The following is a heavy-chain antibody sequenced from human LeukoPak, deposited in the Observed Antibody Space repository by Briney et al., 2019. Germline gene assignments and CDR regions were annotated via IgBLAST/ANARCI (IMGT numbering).Heavy chain of an antibody. Sequence: GASVKVSCKASGYTFTGCYVHWVRQAPGQGLEWMGWIDPNSGDTNYAQKFQDWVIMTRDTSITTAYMELTRLRSDDTAMYYCARDSPFGMVTIALDYWGQGTLVTVSS. CDR3: ARDSPFGMVTIALDY. V-gene: IGHV1-2*04. CDR2: IDPNSGDT. J-gene: IGHJ4*02. D-gene: IGHD3-3*01. CDR1: GYTFTGCY.